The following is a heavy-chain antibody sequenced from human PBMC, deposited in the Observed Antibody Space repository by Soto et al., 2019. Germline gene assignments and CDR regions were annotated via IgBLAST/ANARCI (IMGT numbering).Heavy chain of an antibody. J-gene: IGHJ6*03. CDR2: IYYSGST. D-gene: IGHD4-17*01. CDR1: GGSISSSSYY. Sequence: PSETLSLTCTVSGGSISSSSYYWGWIRQPPGEGLEWIGSIYYSGSTYYNPSLKSRVTISVDTSKNQFSLKLSSVTAADTAVYYCASEPPYGDYDYYYYMDVWGKGTTVTVSS. V-gene: IGHV4-39*01. CDR3: ASEPPYGDYDYYYYMDV.